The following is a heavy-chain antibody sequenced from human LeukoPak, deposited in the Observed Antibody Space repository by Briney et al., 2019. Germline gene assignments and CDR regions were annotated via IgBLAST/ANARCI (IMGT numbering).Heavy chain of an antibody. V-gene: IGHV3-7*01. D-gene: IGHD5-12*01. CDR3: AKDWGGPSTVATITGFDY. CDR2: IKQDGSEK. Sequence: PGGSLRLSCAASGFDSGFTFSSYWMSWVRQAPGKGLEWVANIKQDGSEKYYVDSVKGRFTISRDNSKNTLYLQMNSLRAEDTAVYYCAKDWGGPSTVATITGFDYWGQGTLVTVSS. J-gene: IGHJ4*02. CDR1: GFDSGFTFSSYW.